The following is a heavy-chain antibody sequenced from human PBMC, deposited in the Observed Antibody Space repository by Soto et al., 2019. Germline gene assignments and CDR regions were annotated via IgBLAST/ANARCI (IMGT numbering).Heavy chain of an antibody. J-gene: IGHJ5*02. D-gene: IGHD2-15*01. CDR1: GYTFTSYD. CDR2: MNPNSGNT. CDR3: ARLYCSCGSCYDWFDP. V-gene: IGHV1-8*01. Sequence: QVQLVQSGAEVKKPGASVKVSCKASGYTFTSYDINWVRQATGQGLEWMGWMNPNSGNTGYAQKFQGRVTMTRNTSISTAYMELSSLRSEDTAVYYCARLYCSCGSCYDWFDPWGQGTLVTVSS.